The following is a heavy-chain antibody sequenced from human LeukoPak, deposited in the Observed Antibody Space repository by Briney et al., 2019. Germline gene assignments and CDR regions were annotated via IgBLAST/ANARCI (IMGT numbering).Heavy chain of an antibody. V-gene: IGHV3-48*02. D-gene: IGHD4-17*01. J-gene: IGHJ4*02. CDR1: GFTFSRYS. Sequence: QPRGSLRLSCAASGFTFSRYSMNWVRQAPGKGLEWVSYISSSSSTIYYADSVKGRFTISRDNAKNSLYLQMNSLRDEDTAVYYCARDSSTMTTMTPYSWGQGTLVTVSS. CDR3: ARDSSTMTTMTPYS. CDR2: ISSSSSTI.